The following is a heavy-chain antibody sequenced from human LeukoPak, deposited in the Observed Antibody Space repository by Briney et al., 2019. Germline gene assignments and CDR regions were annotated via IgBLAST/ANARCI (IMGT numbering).Heavy chain of an antibody. V-gene: IGHV3-7*03. CDR2: IKQDGFET. D-gene: IGHD6-19*01. CDR3: ARRSWLALDY. CDR1: GFSFSTYV. J-gene: IGHJ4*02. Sequence: GGSLRLSCVASGFSFSTYVMNWVRQAPGMGLEWVANIKQDGFETNYVGSVKGRFTISRDNAKNSLYLQMNSLRAEDTAVYYCARRSWLALDYWGQGTLVTVSS.